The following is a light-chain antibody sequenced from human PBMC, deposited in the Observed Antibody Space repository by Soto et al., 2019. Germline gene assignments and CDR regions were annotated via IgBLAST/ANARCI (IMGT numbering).Light chain of an antibody. V-gene: IGKV1-39*01. CDR2: GAS. Sequence: DIQMTQSPSSLSASVGDRVTITCRASQNIGNFLNWYQQKPGEAPKVLICGASSLQSGVPSRFSGSGSGTDFTLTISSLQPEDFATYYCQKSYGAPITFGQGTRLEIK. J-gene: IGKJ5*01. CDR1: QNIGNF. CDR3: QKSYGAPIT.